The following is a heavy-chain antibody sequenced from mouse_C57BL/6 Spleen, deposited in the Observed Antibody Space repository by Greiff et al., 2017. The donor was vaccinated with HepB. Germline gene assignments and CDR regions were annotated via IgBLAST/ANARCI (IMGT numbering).Heavy chain of an antibody. CDR1: GYTFTSYW. CDR2: IDPSDSYT. V-gene: IGHV1-69*01. CDR3: ATYVPFAY. Sequence: QQSCKASGYTFTSYWMHWVKQRPGQGLEWIGEIDPSDSYTNYNQKFKGKSTLTVDKSSSTAYMQLSSLTSEDSAVYYCATYVPFAYWGQGTLVTVSA. D-gene: IGHD6-5*01. J-gene: IGHJ3*01.